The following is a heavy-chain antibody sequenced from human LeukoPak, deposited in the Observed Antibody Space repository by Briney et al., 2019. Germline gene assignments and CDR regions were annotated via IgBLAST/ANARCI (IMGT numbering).Heavy chain of an antibody. Sequence: ETLSLTCTVSGGSISSYYWSWIRQPPGKGLEWVGRVKSKTNGGTIDYAAPVKGRFTISRDDSKNTLYLQMNSLKTEDTAVYYCTKFDYAAFEYWGQGALVTVSS. J-gene: IGHJ4*02. CDR2: VKSKTNGGTI. V-gene: IGHV3-15*01. D-gene: IGHD4-17*01. CDR1: GGSISSYY. CDR3: TKFDYAAFEY.